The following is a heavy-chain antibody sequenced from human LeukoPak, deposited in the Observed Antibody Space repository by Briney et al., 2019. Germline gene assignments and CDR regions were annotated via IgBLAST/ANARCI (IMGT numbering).Heavy chain of an antibody. V-gene: IGHV4-34*01. D-gene: IGHD6-19*01. Sequence: SETLSLTCAVYGGSFSGYYWSWIRQPPGKGLEWIGEINHSGSINYNPSLKSRVTISVDTSKNQFSLKLSSVTAADTAVYYCARPPSSGWPTGFDPWGQGTLVTVSS. J-gene: IGHJ5*02. CDR2: INHSGSI. CDR3: ARPPSSGWPTGFDP. CDR1: GGSFSGYY.